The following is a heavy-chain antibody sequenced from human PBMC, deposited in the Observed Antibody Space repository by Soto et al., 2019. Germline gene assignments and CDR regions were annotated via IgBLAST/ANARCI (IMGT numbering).Heavy chain of an antibody. D-gene: IGHD2-21*02. V-gene: IGHV3-30*03. CDR2: ISYDGSNK. CDR1: GFTFSSYG. Sequence: GGSLRLSCAASGFTFSSYGMHWVRQAPGKGLEWVAVISYDGSNKHYADSVKGRFAISRDNSKNTLYLQMNSLRAEDTAVYYCARDPALAYCGGDCYWTWGQGTLVTVSS. CDR3: ARDPALAYCGGDCYWT. J-gene: IGHJ4*02.